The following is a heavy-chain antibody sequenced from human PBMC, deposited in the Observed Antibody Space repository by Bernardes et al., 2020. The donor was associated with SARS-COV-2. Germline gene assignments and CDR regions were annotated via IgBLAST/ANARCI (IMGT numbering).Heavy chain of an antibody. Sequence: SETLSLTCTVSGCYVTSDRHFWGWIRQPPGKGLEWIGFIYFSGNTYYNPSLKRRVTISVDTSKNVFPLRLTYVTAAATAVYYCARSRETRWLQGGYFDDWSQGSLVTVSS. D-gene: IGHD5-12*01. J-gene: IGHJ4*02. CDR2: IYFSGNT. CDR3: ARSRETRWLQGGYFDD. CDR1: GCYVTSDRHF. V-gene: IGHV4-39*01.